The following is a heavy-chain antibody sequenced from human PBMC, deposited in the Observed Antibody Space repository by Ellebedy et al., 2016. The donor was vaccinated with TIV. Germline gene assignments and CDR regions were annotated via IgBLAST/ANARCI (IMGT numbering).Heavy chain of an antibody. CDR1: GRPFTTLA. Sequence: ASVKVSXKASGRPFTTLAINWVRQAPGQGLEWMGGILPPFGASRYAQNFQGRVTITADESTGTAFLELSRLTSEDSALYYCAKEFSAGNLDAFDVWGQGTMVTVSS. CDR3: AKEFSAGNLDAFDV. J-gene: IGHJ3*01. CDR2: ILPPFGAS. V-gene: IGHV1-69*13. D-gene: IGHD6-13*01.